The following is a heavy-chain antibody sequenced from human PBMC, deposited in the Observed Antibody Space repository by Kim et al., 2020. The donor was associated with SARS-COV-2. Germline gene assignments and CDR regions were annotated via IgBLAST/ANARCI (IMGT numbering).Heavy chain of an antibody. D-gene: IGHD2-2*01. V-gene: IGHV3-74*01. Sequence: YADFVKCRFTISRDNTKNTLYLQMNSLRAEDSGVYFCARDQSRAGPTTVDYWGQGTLVTVSS. J-gene: IGHJ4*02. CDR3: ARDQSRAGPTTVDY.